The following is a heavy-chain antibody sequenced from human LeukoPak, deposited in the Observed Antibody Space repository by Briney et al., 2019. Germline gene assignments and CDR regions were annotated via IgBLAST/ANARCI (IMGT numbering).Heavy chain of an antibody. CDR1: GGSISSYY. D-gene: IGHD3-16*01. J-gene: IGHJ3*02. Sequence: PSETLSLTCTVSGGSISSYYWSWIRQPPGRGLEWIGYVYYSGSTNYNPSLKSRVTISVDTSKKQFSLKLSSATAADTAVYYCARVLDLSKRGLDAFDIWGQGTMVTVSS. V-gene: IGHV4-59*01. CDR2: VYYSGST. CDR3: ARVLDLSKRGLDAFDI.